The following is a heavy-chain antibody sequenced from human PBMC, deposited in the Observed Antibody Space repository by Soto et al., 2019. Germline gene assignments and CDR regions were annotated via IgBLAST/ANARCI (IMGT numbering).Heavy chain of an antibody. J-gene: IGHJ5*02. V-gene: IGHV4-39*01. CDR3: ARQASGYYYGWFDP. D-gene: IGHD3-22*01. CDR2: IFYSGGT. CDR1: GGSILDSTYY. Sequence: QLLLQESGPGLVKPSETLSLTCTVSGGSILDSTYYWAWIRQSPGKGLEGFGTIFYSGGTFYTPPLKCRVPMSVDTSNKQLSLKRSSVTAADTAEYYCARQASGYYYGWFDPWGQGTLVTVSS.